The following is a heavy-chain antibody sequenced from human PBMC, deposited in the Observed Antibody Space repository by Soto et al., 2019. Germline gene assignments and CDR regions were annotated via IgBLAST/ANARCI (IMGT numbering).Heavy chain of an antibody. D-gene: IGHD3-16*02. Sequence: EVQLVESGGGLVQPGGSLRLSCAASGFTVSSNYMSWVRQAPGKGLEWVSVIYSGGSTYYADSVKGRFTISRDNSKNTLYLQMNSLRAEDTAVYYCASGSGYDDIMITFGGVIVPGRLDYWGQGTLVTVSS. J-gene: IGHJ4*02. CDR1: GFTVSSNY. CDR3: ASGSGYDDIMITFGGVIVPGRLDY. CDR2: IYSGGST. V-gene: IGHV3-66*01.